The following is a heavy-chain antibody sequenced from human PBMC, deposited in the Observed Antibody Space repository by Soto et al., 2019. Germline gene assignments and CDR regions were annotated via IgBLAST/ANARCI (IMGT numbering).Heavy chain of an antibody. V-gene: IGHV6-1*01. J-gene: IGHJ6*02. CDR2: TYYRSKWYN. Sequence: SQTLSLTCAISGDSVSSNSAAWNWIRQSPSRGLEWLGRTYYRSKWYNDYAVSVKSRITINPDTSKNQFSLQLNSVTPEDTAVYYCARDRSSSWYGPLASDYYYGMDVWGQGTTVTVSS. D-gene: IGHD6-13*01. CDR3: ARDRSSSWYGPLASDYYYGMDV. CDR1: GDSVSSNSAA.